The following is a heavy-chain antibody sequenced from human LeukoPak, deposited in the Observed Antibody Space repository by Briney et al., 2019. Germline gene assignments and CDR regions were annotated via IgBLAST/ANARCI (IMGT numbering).Heavy chain of an antibody. CDR2: ISNHGINK. V-gene: IGHV3-30*04. J-gene: IGHJ4*02. CDR1: DLTFSRDS. Sequence: PGRSLRLSCAASDLTFSRDSMHWVRQAPGKGLEWVAVISNHGINKYYRDSVKGRFTISRDNSKNTLYLQMNSLRAEDTAVYYCAKVLIAVAGTLGARDFDYWGQGTLVTVSS. CDR3: AKVLIAVAGTLGARDFDY. D-gene: IGHD6-19*01.